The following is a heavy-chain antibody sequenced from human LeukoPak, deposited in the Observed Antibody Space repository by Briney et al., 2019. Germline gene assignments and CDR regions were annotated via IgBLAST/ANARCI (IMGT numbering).Heavy chain of an antibody. V-gene: IGHV1-69*05. J-gene: IGHJ4*02. CDR1: GGTFSSYA. Sequence: SVKVSCKASGGTFSSYAISWVRQAPGQGLEWMGGIIPIFGTANYAQKFQGRVTMTTDTSTSTAYMGLRSLRSDDTAVYYCARDPSELRYFDWLSPHDYWGQGTLVTVSS. D-gene: IGHD3-9*01. CDR3: ARDPSELRYFDWLSPHDY. CDR2: IIPIFGTA.